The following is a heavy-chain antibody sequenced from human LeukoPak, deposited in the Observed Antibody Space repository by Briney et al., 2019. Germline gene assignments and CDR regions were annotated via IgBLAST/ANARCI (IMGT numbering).Heavy chain of an antibody. CDR2: VFRLQTVRT. CDR1: DSSITSTYY. D-gene: IGHD2-8*01. CDR3: ARVLHAPYLIDS. J-gene: IGHJ4*02. V-gene: IGHV4-38-2*02. Sequence: KPSETLSLTCTVSDSSITSTYYWAWFRQPPGKGLEWIAPVFRLQTVRTFNNPSLGSLVTMSLDPSHNQFSLNLTSVTAAATALYFCARVLHAPYLIDSWGQGTLVTVSS.